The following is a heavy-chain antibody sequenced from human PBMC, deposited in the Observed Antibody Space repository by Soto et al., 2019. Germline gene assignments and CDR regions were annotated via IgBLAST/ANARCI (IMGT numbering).Heavy chain of an antibody. J-gene: IGHJ4*02. CDR1: GGSISSYY. CDR2: IYYSGST. D-gene: IGHD2-15*01. V-gene: IGHV4-59*08. CDR3: ARRYGGSIDY. Sequence: QVQLQESGPGLVKPSETLSLTCTVSGGSISSYYWSWIRQPPGKGLEWIGYIYYSGSTSYNPSLKSRVTISVDTSKNQVSLKLSSVSAADTAVYFCARRYGGSIDYWGQGTLVTVSS.